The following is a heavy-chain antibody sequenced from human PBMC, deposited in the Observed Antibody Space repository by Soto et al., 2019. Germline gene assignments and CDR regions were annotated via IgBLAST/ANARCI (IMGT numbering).Heavy chain of an antibody. V-gene: IGHV1-8*01. CDR1: GYSFTSFD. CDR3: TRERAYGWYWFDY. J-gene: IGHJ5*01. CDR2: MNPNSGNT. D-gene: IGHD6-19*01. Sequence: ASVKVSCKASGYSFTSFDIQWVRQSTGQGLEWMGWMNPNSGNTGYAQKFQGRVTMTRDTSITTAYMELSSLSSEDTAVYYCTRERAYGWYWFDYWGQGTLVTVSS.